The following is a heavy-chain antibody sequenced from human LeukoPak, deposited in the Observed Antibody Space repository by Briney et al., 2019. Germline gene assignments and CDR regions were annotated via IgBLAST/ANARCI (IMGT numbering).Heavy chain of an antibody. CDR2: MNPNSGNT. CDR1: GYTFTSYD. CDR3: ARVKPWDGYNPYYFDY. D-gene: IGHD5-24*01. V-gene: IGHV1-8*03. Sequence: GASVPVSFKASGYTFTSYDINWVRQATGQGLEWMGWMNPNSGNTGYAQKFQGRVTITRNTSISTAYMELSSLRSEDTAVYYCARVKPWDGYNPYYFDYWGQGTLVTVSS. J-gene: IGHJ4*02.